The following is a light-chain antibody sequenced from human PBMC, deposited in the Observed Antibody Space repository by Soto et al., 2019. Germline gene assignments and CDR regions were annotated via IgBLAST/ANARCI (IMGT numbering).Light chain of an antibody. J-gene: IGKJ1*01. V-gene: IGKV3-15*01. CDR2: DAS. Sequence: EIVMTQSPATLSVSPGERATLSCRASQSIGSTLAWYQQKPGQTPRLLIYDASTRATGIPARFSGSGSGTEFTLTISSLQSEDFAVYYCQQYNKWPPWTFGQGTKVDIK. CDR3: QQYNKWPPWT. CDR1: QSIGST.